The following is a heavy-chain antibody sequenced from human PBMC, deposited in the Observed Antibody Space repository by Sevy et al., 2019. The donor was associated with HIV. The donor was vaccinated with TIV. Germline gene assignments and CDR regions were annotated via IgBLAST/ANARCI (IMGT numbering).Heavy chain of an antibody. CDR3: ARDRSTVTLDSFDI. J-gene: IGHJ3*02. Sequence: GGSLRLSCAASGFSFSDYYMTWIRQAPGKGLEWVSWISSASTYTVYADSVKGRFTISRDNAKNLMFLQMTSLRAEDTAVYYCARDRSTVTLDSFDILGQGTMVTVSS. CDR1: GFSFSDYY. D-gene: IGHD4-4*01. CDR2: ISSASTYT. V-gene: IGHV3-11*06.